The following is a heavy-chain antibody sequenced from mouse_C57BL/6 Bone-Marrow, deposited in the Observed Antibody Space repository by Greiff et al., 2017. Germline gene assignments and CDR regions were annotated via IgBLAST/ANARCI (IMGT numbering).Heavy chain of an antibody. CDR1: GYTFTSYW. Sequence: QVHVKQPGAELVKPGASVKLSCKASGYTFTSYWMHWVKQRPGQGLEWIGMIHPNSGSTNYNEKFKSKATLTVDKSSSTAYMQLSSLTSEDSAVYYCARGYYGPDYWGQGTTLTVSS. V-gene: IGHV1-64*01. CDR3: ARGYYGPDY. D-gene: IGHD1-1*01. CDR2: IHPNSGST. J-gene: IGHJ2*01.